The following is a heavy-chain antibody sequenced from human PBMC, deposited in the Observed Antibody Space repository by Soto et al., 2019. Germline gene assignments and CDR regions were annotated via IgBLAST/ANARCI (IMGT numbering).Heavy chain of an antibody. Sequence: EVQLLESGGGLVQPGGSLRLSWAASGFTFSSYAMSWVRQAPGKGLEWVSAISGSGGSTYYADSVKGRFTISRDNSKNTLYLQMNSLRAEDTAVYYCAKRNWGGWYFDLWGRGTLVTVSS. J-gene: IGHJ2*01. CDR1: GFTFSSYA. D-gene: IGHD7-27*01. V-gene: IGHV3-23*01. CDR3: AKRNWGGWYFDL. CDR2: ISGSGGST.